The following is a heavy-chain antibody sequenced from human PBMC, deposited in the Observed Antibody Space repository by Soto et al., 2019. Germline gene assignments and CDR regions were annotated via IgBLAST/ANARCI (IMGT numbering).Heavy chain of an antibody. CDR3: ARSVRSGSFPYYYYAMDV. CDR1: GFTSSNYG. Sequence: GGSLRLSCAASGFTSSNYGIHWVRQAPGKGLVWVSHIKSDGSSTNYADSVKGRFTISRDNAKNTLDLQMHGLRAEDMAVYYCARSVRSGSFPYYYYAMDVWGQGTTVTVSS. D-gene: IGHD3-10*01. J-gene: IGHJ6*02. V-gene: IGHV3-74*01. CDR2: IKSDGSST.